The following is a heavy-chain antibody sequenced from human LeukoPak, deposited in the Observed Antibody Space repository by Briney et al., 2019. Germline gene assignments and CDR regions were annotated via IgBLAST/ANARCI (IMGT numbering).Heavy chain of an antibody. V-gene: IGHV1-18*01. CDR2: ISTYNGNT. D-gene: IGHD5-18*01. CDR1: GYTFTSYG. J-gene: IGHJ4*02. CDR3: ARVPLPRGYGYSFDY. Sequence: ASVTVSRKASGYTFTSYGISWVRQAPGQGLEWMGWISTYNGNTNYAQKLQGRVTMTTDTSTSTAYMELRSLRSDDTAVYYCARVPLPRGYGYSFDYWGQGTVVTVSS.